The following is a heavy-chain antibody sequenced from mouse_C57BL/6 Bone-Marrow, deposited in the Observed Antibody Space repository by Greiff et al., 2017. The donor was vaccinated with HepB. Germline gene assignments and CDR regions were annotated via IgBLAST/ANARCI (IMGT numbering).Heavy chain of an antibody. CDR1: GFTFSSYA. Sequence: DVKLVESGGGLVKPGGSLKLSCAASGFTFSSYAMSWVRQTPEKRLEWVATISDGGSYTYYPDNVKGRFTISRDNAKNNLYLQMSHLKSEDTAMYYCARVALGLDYWGQGTTLTVSS. CDR3: ARVALGLDY. D-gene: IGHD4-1*01. V-gene: IGHV5-4*03. J-gene: IGHJ2*01. CDR2: ISDGGSYT.